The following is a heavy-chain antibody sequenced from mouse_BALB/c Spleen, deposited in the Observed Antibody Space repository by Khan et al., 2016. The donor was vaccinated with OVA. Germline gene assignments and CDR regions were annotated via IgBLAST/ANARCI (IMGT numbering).Heavy chain of an antibody. CDR1: GFTFSDYY. CDR3: ARGFYGDPFAY. Sequence: EVQLVESGGGLVKPGGSLKLSCAASGFTFSDYYMYWVRQTPEKRLEWVATIRDGGIYTYSPDSVKGRFTISRDDAKNNLYLQMKSRKYEEKAMYYCARGFYGDPFAYWGQGTLVTVSA. V-gene: IGHV5-4*02. D-gene: IGHD2-13*01. CDR2: IRDGGIYT. J-gene: IGHJ3*01.